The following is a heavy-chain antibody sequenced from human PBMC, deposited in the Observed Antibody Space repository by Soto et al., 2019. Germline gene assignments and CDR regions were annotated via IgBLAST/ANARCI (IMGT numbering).Heavy chain of an antibody. Sequence: GGSLRLSCAASGFSFSSYEINWVRQAPGKGLEWVSYISSSGSAIYYADSVKGRFTISRDNAKNSLYLQMNSLRAEDTAVYYCARDPRTYYYDSSGYPDAFEIWGQGTMVTVSS. CDR1: GFSFSSYE. D-gene: IGHD3-22*01. J-gene: IGHJ3*02. CDR2: ISSSGSAI. V-gene: IGHV3-48*03. CDR3: ARDPRTYYYDSSGYPDAFEI.